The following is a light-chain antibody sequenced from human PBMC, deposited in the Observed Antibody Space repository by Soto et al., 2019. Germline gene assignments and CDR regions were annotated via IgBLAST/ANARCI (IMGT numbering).Light chain of an antibody. V-gene: IGKV1-39*01. CDR2: AAS. CDR1: QSISTY. J-gene: IGKJ1*01. Sequence: IHMTHCPPPRSVSVGERVTSTCRATQSISTYLNWYQQKPGKAPKLLIYAASSLQSGVPSRFSGSGSGTDFTLTISSLQPEDFATYYCQKSYSTPRKCGQGPRGDIK. CDR3: QKSYSTPRK.